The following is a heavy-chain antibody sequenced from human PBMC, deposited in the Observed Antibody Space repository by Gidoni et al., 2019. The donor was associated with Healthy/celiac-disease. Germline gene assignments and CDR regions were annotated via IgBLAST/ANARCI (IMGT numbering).Heavy chain of an antibody. D-gene: IGHD6-13*01. J-gene: IGHJ5*02. V-gene: IGHV3-23*01. CDR1: GFTFSSYA. Sequence: EVQLLESGGGLVQPGGSLRLSCEASGFTFSSYAMSWVRQAPGKGLEWVSAISGSGGSTYYADSVKGRFTISRDNSKNTLYLQMNSLRAEDTAVYYCAKDQKWLHSSSPWGQGTLVTVSS. CDR2: ISGSGGST. CDR3: AKDQKWLHSSSP.